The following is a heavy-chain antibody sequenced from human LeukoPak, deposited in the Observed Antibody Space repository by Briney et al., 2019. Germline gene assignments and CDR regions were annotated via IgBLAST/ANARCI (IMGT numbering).Heavy chain of an antibody. V-gene: IGHV3-23*01. J-gene: IGHJ3*02. Sequence: PGGSLRPSCAASGFTFSSYAMSWVRQAPGKGLEWVSTISGSGGSTYYADSVKGRFTISRDNSKNTLYLQMNSLRAEDTAVYYCATHWRAGNAFDIWGQGTMVTVSS. CDR2: ISGSGGST. D-gene: IGHD1-1*01. CDR1: GFTFSSYA. CDR3: ATHWRAGNAFDI.